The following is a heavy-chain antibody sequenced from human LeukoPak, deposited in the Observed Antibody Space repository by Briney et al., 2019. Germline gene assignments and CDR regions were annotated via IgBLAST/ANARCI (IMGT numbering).Heavy chain of an antibody. J-gene: IGHJ4*02. Sequence: GGSLRLSCAASGFTFSSYGMHWVRQAPGKGLEWVAVISYDGSNKYYADSVKGRFTISRDNSKNTLYLQMNSLRAEDTAVYYCAKDPFSTTPYYFDYWGQGTLVTVSS. CDR2: ISYDGSNK. V-gene: IGHV3-30*18. CDR3: AKDPFSTTPYYFDY. D-gene: IGHD1-14*01. CDR1: GFTFSSYG.